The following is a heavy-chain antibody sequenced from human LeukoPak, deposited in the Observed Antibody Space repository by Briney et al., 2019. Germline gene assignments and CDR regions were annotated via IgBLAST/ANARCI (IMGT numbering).Heavy chain of an antibody. V-gene: IGHV3-20*04. J-gene: IGHJ4*02. D-gene: IGHD1-26*01. Sequence: GGSLRLSCAASGFTFDDYGMSWVRQAPGKGLEWVSGINWNGGSTGYADSVKGRFTISRDNAKNSLYLQMNSLGAEDTAVYYCARDGRVTVGATRYGYWGQGTLVTVSS. CDR1: GFTFDDYG. CDR2: INWNGGST. CDR3: ARDGRVTVGATRYGY.